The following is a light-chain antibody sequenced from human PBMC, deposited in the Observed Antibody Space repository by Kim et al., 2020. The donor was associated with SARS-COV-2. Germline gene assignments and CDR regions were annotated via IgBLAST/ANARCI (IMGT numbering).Light chain of an antibody. V-gene: IGLV1-44*01. CDR3: AVWDDSLNGPV. CDR1: SSNIGSNT. Sequence: QSVLTQPPSASGTPGQRVTISCSGSSSNIGSNTVNWYQQVPRTAPKLLIYSNNQRPSGVPDRFSGPKSGTSASLAISGLQSEDEADYYCAVWDDSLNGPVFGGGTQLTVL. CDR2: SNN. J-gene: IGLJ3*02.